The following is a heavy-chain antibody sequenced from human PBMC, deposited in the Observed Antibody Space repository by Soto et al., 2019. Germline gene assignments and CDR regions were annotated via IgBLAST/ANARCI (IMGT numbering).Heavy chain of an antibody. Sequence: GGSLKLSCAAYGFTFSSYAMCCVRQAPGKGLEWVSAISGSGGSTYYADSGKGRFTISRDTSKNTLYLQMYSLRAEDAAVYYSVKGGGDFWVCDRCRRTSRDYYGMDVWGQGTTVTGSS. CDR2: ISGSGGST. CDR1: GFTFSSYA. CDR3: VKGGGDFWVCDRCRRTSRDYYGMDV. V-gene: IGHV3-23*01. J-gene: IGHJ6*02. D-gene: IGHD3-3*01.